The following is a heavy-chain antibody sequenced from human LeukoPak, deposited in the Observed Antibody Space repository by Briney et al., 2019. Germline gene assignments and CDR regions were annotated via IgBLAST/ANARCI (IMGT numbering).Heavy chain of an antibody. Sequence: PSQTLSLTCTVSGGSISSGDYYWSWTRQPPGKGLEWIGYIYYSGSTYYNPSLKSRVTISVDTSKNQFSLKLSSVTAADTAVYYCARARGGGVLDYWGQGTLVTVSS. CDR3: ARARGGGVLDY. D-gene: IGHD3-10*01. J-gene: IGHJ4*02. V-gene: IGHV4-30-4*01. CDR2: IYYSGST. CDR1: GGSISSGDYY.